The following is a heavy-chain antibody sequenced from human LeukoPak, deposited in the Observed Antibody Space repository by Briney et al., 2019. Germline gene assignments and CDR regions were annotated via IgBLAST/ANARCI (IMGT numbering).Heavy chain of an antibody. J-gene: IGHJ4*02. V-gene: IGHV4-34*01. CDR1: GGSFSGYY. D-gene: IGHD3-10*01. Sequence: SETLSLTCAVYGGSFSGYYWSWIRQPPGKGLEWIGEINHSGSTNYNPSLKSRVTISVDTSKNQFSLKLSSVTAADTAVYYCARASLWHRFSDYWGQGTLVTVSS. CDR3: ARASLWHRFSDY. CDR2: INHSGST.